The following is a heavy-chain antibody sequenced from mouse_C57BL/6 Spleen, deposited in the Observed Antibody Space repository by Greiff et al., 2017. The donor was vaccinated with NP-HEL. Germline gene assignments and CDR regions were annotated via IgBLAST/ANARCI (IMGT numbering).Heavy chain of an antibody. CDR3: ARGDGYYLDY. D-gene: IGHD2-3*01. V-gene: IGHV1-52*01. CDR2: IDPSDSET. CDR1: GYTFTSYW. J-gene: IGHJ2*01. Sequence: QVQLKQPGAELVRPGSSVKLSCKASGYTFTSYWMHWVKQRPIQGLEWIGNIDPSDSETHYNQKFKDKATLTVDKSSSTAYMQLSSLTSEDSAVYYCARGDGYYLDYWGQGTTLTVSS.